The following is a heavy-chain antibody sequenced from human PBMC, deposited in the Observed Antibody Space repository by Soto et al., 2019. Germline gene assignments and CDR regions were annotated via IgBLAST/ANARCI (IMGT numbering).Heavy chain of an antibody. CDR2: IDPSQSYF. J-gene: IGHJ4*02. Sequence: PGESLKISCEGSGYSLTNHWISWVRQMPGKGLEWMGRIDPSQSYFNYSPSFQGHVTISADKSTSTAYLQWNSLEASDTAIYYCVVFRSSWFGDDSLDSWGPGTPVTVYS. CDR1: GYSLTNHW. CDR3: VVFRSSWFGDDSLDS. V-gene: IGHV5-10-1*01. D-gene: IGHD6-13*01.